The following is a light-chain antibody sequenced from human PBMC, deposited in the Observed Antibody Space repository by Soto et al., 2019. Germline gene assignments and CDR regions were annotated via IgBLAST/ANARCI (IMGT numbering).Light chain of an antibody. Sequence: AIQMTQSPSSLSASTGDSVTISCRASQAITSALAWYQQKPGKPPKLLIYDVSTLEGGVPSRFSGSGSGTDFTLSISSLQPEDFATYYCQQFLNYPLTFGGGTNVE. CDR2: DVS. V-gene: IGKV1D-13*01. CDR3: QQFLNYPLT. CDR1: QAITSA. J-gene: IGKJ4*01.